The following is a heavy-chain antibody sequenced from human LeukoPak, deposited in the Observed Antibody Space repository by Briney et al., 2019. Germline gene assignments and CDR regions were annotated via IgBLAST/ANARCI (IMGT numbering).Heavy chain of an antibody. Sequence: SQTLSITCTVSGGSISSADYFWSWIRQHPGKGLEWIGYIYYSGSTYYNPSLKSRVTISIDTSKNQFSLRLSSVTAADTAVYSCARSGYCSGGNCYSGWYFDLWGRGTLVTVSS. D-gene: IGHD2-15*01. CDR2: IYYSGST. CDR3: ARSGYCSGGNCYSGWYFDL. V-gene: IGHV4-31*03. CDR1: GGSISSADYF. J-gene: IGHJ2*01.